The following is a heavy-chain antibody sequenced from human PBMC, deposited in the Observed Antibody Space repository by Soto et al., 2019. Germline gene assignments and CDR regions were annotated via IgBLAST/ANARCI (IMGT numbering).Heavy chain of an antibody. D-gene: IGHD6-19*01. CDR1: GFTFNSYA. J-gene: IGHJ4*02. CDR2: ISFDGSSK. Sequence: QVQLVESGGGVVQPGRSLRLSCAASGFTFNSYAMHWVRQAPGKGLEWVAIISFDGSSKYYADSVKGRFTISRDNSKNALYLQMNSPRTEATAVYYSARHGRPDSSGWYYFDSWSQGSLVTVSS. CDR3: ARHGRPDSSGWYYFDS. V-gene: IGHV3-30-3*01.